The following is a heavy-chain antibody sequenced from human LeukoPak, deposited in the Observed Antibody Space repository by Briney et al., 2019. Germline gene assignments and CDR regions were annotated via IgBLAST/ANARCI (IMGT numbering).Heavy chain of an antibody. CDR2: IYTSGST. V-gene: IGHV4-61*02. CDR3: ARVEIFGVVIHDY. D-gene: IGHD3-3*01. J-gene: IGHJ4*02. CDR1: GGSISSGSYF. Sequence: PSETLSLTCTVSGGSISSGSYFWSWIRQPAGKGLEWIGRIYTSGSTNYNPSLKSRVTISVDTSKNQFSLKLSSVTAADTAVYYCARVEIFGVVIHDYWGQGTLVTVSS.